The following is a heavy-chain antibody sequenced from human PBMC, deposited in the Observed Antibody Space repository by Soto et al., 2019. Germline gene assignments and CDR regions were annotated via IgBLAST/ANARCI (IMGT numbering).Heavy chain of an antibody. CDR3: AVYEGGY. Sequence: QVQLVESGGGVVQPGRSLRLSCAASGFTFSRYAMHWVRQAPGKGLEWVAVISYDGSNKYYADSVKGRFTISRDNSKNTLYLQMNSLRAEDTAVYYCAVYEGGYWGQGTLVTVSS. V-gene: IGHV3-30-3*01. CDR2: ISYDGSNK. D-gene: IGHD3-16*01. J-gene: IGHJ4*02. CDR1: GFTFSRYA.